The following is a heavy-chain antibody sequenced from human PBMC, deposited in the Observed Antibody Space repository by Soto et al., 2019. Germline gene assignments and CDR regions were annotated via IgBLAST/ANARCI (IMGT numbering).Heavy chain of an antibody. CDR1: GGSVTSYY. CDR2: IYTSGNT. Sequence: QVQLQESDPGLVKPSETLSLTCTVSGGSVTSYYWRWIRPPAGKGLDWIGRIYTSGNTDYNPSLRSRVTMSIDTSKNQFSLKLTSVTAADTAVYYCARDGVGPHGMDGWGQGTTVTVSS. V-gene: IGHV4-4*07. CDR3: ARDGVGPHGMDG. D-gene: IGHD2-8*01. J-gene: IGHJ6*02.